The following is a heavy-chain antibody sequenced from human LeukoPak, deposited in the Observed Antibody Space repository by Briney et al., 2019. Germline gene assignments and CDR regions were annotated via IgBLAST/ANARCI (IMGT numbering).Heavy chain of an antibody. D-gene: IGHD4-17*01. CDR3: ASGGYYGDYDYYYGMDV. CDR2: IIPIFGTA. J-gene: IGHJ6*02. Sequence: GSSVKVSCKASGGTFSSYAISWVRQAPGQGLEWMGGIIPIFGTANYAQKFQGRVTITADESTSTAYMELSSLRSEDTAVYYCASGGYYGDYDYYYGMDVWGQGTTVTVSS. V-gene: IGHV1-69*01. CDR1: GGTFSSYA.